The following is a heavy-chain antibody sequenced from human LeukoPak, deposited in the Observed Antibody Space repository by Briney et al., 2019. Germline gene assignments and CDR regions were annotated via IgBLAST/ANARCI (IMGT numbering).Heavy chain of an antibody. V-gene: IGHV1-46*01. D-gene: IGHD3-22*01. CDR2: INPSGGST. J-gene: IGHJ4*02. CDR1: GYTFTSYY. CDR3: ARGSRVDYYDSSGYYY. Sequence: ASVKVSCKASGYTFTSYYMHWVRQAPGRGLEWMAIINPSGGSTSYAQKFQGRVTMTRDMSTSTVYMELSSLRSEDTAVYYCARGSRVDYYDSSGYYYWGQGTLVTVSS.